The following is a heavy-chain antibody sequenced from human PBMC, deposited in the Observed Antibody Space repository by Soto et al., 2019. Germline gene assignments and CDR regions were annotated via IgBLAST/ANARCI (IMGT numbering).Heavy chain of an antibody. CDR3: GRDRSHYAGVGKIDP. CDR1: GFNFSTYG. J-gene: IGHJ5*02. Sequence: DVPLVESGGGLVKPGGSLRLSCAASGFNFSTYGMNWVRQAPGKGLEWVSSISSKGSYIYYTPSVKGRFTISRDNAKNSVYLQRNSLRAEDTAVYYCGRDRSHYAGVGKIDPWGQGTLVAVSS. D-gene: IGHD3-10*01. CDR2: ISSKGSYI. V-gene: IGHV3-21*02.